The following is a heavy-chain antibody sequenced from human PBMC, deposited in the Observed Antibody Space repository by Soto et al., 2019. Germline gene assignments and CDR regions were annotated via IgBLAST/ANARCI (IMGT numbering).Heavy chain of an antibody. V-gene: IGHV1-46*01. D-gene: IGHD3-10*01. CDR2: INPSGGST. CDR1: GYTFTSYY. Sequence: QVQLVQSGAEVKKPGASVKVSCKASGYTFTSYYMHWVRQAPGQGLEWMGIINPSGGSTSYAKKSQGRYTMTRDTSTSKGYVELSSLRSEDTAVYYCAGGSTLVRGAHDYRGQGTLVTVSS. CDR3: AGGSTLVRGAHDY. J-gene: IGHJ4*02.